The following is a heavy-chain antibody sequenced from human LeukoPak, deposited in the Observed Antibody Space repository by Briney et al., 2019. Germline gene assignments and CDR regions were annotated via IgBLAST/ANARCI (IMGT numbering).Heavy chain of an antibody. J-gene: IGHJ4*02. Sequence: GGSLRLSCAASGFTFSSYAMHWVRQAPGKGLEWVAVISYDGSNKYYADSVKGRFTISRDNSKNTLYLQMNSLRAEATAVYYCARSNYYDSSGLDYWGQGTLVTVSS. V-gene: IGHV3-30-3*01. CDR1: GFTFSSYA. CDR2: ISYDGSNK. D-gene: IGHD3-22*01. CDR3: ARSNYYDSSGLDY.